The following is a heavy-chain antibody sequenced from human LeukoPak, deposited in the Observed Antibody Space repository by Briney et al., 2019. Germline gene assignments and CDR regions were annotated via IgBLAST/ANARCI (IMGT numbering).Heavy chain of an antibody. V-gene: IGHV4-39*01. D-gene: IGHD6-6*01. CDR1: GGSISSRNYY. J-gene: IGHJ4*02. Sequence: SETLSLTCTVSGGSISSRNYYWGWIRQPPGKGLEWVGSIYYSGSPYHNPSLKSRVTISVDTSKNQFSLKLSSVTAADTAVYYCATTYSSFPGAPKVYWGQGTLVTASS. CDR3: ATTYSSFPGAPKVY. CDR2: IYYSGSP.